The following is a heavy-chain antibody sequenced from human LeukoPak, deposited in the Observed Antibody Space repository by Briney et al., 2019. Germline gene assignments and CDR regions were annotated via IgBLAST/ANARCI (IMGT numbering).Heavy chain of an antibody. CDR2: ITRGGSP. D-gene: IGHD3-22*01. Sequence: GSLRLSCVASGFPFSETAMTWVRQAPGKGLEWLSVITRGGSPYYADSVEGRFTISRDNARNTVYLQLNSLRNEDTALYYCAKEHLKYANDNRGSFDYWGQGTLVTVSS. J-gene: IGHJ4*02. CDR1: GFPFSETA. V-gene: IGHV3-23*01. CDR3: AKEHLKYANDNRGSFDY.